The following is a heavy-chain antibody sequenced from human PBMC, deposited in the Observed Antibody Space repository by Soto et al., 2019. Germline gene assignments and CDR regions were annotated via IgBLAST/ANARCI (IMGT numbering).Heavy chain of an antibody. V-gene: IGHV4-30-2*01. D-gene: IGHD2-2*01. CDR3: ARSAAYCSSTSCYAFDY. J-gene: IGHJ4*02. CDR2: IYHSGST. Sequence: QLQLQESGSGLVKPSQTLSLTCAVSGGSISSGGYSWSWIRQPPGKGLEWIGYIYHSGSTYYNPSLKSRVTISVDRSKNQFSLKLSSVTAADTAVYYCARSAAYCSSTSCYAFDYWGQGTLVTVSS. CDR1: GGSISSGGYS.